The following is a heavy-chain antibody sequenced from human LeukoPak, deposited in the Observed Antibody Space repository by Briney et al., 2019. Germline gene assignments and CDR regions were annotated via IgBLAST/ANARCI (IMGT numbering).Heavy chain of an antibody. Sequence: GESLKISCKGSGYRFTSYWIGWVRQMPGKGLEWMGIIYPDDSATRYSPSFQGQVTISADKSISTAYLQWSSLQASDTAIYYCVRDRGTYRPIDYWGQGTLVTVSS. V-gene: IGHV5-51*01. CDR1: GYRFTSYW. CDR2: IYPDDSAT. J-gene: IGHJ4*02. D-gene: IGHD1-26*01. CDR3: VRDRGTYRPIDY.